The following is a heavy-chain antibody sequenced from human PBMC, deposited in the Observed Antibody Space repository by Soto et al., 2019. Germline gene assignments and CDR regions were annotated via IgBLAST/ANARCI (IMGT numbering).Heavy chain of an antibody. D-gene: IGHD3-16*01. J-gene: IGHJ5*02. CDR2: IYPGGVNI. V-gene: IGHV1-46*03. CDR3: ASDQGWHVLVWGFDP. Sequence: QVQLVQSGAEVKKPGASVKVSCKAIGYSFTSHYMHWVRQAPGQGLEWMGTIYPGGVNIGYAQKLEDRGTITKETSTSTFYRKVNSLTSEDTAVYYCASDQGWHVLVWGFDPWGQGTLVTVSS. CDR1: GYSFTSHY.